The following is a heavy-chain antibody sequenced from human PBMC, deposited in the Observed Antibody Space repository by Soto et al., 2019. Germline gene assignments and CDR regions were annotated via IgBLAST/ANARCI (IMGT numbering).Heavy chain of an antibody. D-gene: IGHD3-3*01. Sequence: SETLSLTCTVSGGSINSYYWSWIRQPPGKGLEWMGYVFHSVSTSYNPSLKSRVTISIDTSQNQLSLRLTSATAADTATYYCARRFYYGLDVWGQGITVTVSS. CDR2: VFHSVST. V-gene: IGHV4-59*01. CDR1: GGSINSYY. CDR3: ARRFYYGLDV. J-gene: IGHJ6*02.